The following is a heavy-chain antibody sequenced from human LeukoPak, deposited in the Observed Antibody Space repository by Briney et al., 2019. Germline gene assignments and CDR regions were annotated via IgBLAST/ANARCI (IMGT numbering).Heavy chain of an antibody. CDR2: ISSSSSYI. CDR1: GLTFNTYA. V-gene: IGHV3-21*01. Sequence: GGSLRLSCTASGLTFNTYAMNWVRQAPGKGLEWVSSISSSSSYIYYADSVKGRFTISRDNAKNSLYLQMNSLRAEDTAVYYCAREGHYYDSSGYYYSVAYYFDYWGQGTLVTVSS. J-gene: IGHJ4*02. D-gene: IGHD3-22*01. CDR3: AREGHYYDSSGYYYSVAYYFDY.